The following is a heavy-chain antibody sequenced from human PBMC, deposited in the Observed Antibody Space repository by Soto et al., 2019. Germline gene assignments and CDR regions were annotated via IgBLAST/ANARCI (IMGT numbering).Heavy chain of an antibody. Sequence: SETLSLTCTVSGGSISSGGYYWSWIRQHPGKGLEWIGYIYYSGSTYYNPSLKSRVTISVDTSKNQFSLKLSSVTAADTAVYYCARGVDPGLRLSEFDIWGPGTMVNVSS. CDR1: GGSISSGGYY. CDR2: IYYSGST. V-gene: IGHV4-31*03. J-gene: IGHJ3*02. CDR3: ARGVDPGLRLSEFDI. D-gene: IGHD3-3*01.